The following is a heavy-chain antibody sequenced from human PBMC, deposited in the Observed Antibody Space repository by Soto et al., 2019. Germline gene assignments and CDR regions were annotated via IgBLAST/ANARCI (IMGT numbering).Heavy chain of an antibody. Sequence: ASVKVSCKASGYTFTVYYMHWVRQAPGQGLEWMGWINPNSGGTNYAQKFQGRVTMTRDTSIRTAYMELSRLRSDDTAVYYCASYTVYCSSTSCYMMGMDVWGQGTTVTVSS. CDR3: ASYTVYCSSTSCYMMGMDV. V-gene: IGHV1-2*02. CDR1: GYTFTVYY. J-gene: IGHJ6*02. CDR2: INPNSGGT. D-gene: IGHD2-2*01.